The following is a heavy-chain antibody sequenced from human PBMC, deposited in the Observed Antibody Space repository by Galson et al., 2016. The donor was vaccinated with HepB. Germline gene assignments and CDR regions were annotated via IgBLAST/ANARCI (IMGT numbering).Heavy chain of an antibody. CDR3: TATISEFGDYATFDF. CDR2: IKTEKEAWTT. D-gene: IGHD4-17*01. Sequence: SLRLSCAASGFTFSRAWLSWVRQAPGKGLEWVGRIKTEKEAWTTDYAAPVKDRFTISRDNLKNTVYLQMTSLKTEDTALYYCTATISEFGDYATFDFWGQGTLVPVSS. J-gene: IGHJ4*02. V-gene: IGHV3-15*01. CDR1: GFTFSRAW.